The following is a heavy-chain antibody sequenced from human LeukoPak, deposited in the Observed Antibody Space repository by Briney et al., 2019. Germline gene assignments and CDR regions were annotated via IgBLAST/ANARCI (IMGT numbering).Heavy chain of an antibody. Sequence: GGSLRLSCAASGFTFSSYGMHWVRQAPGKGLEYVSAISSNGGSTYYANSVKGRFTISRDNSKNTLYLQMGSLRAEDMAVYYCARVSVVGTKYYYYYMDVWGKGTTVTISS. CDR1: GFTFSSYG. CDR3: ARVSVVGTKYYYYYMDV. CDR2: ISSNGGST. V-gene: IGHV3-64*01. D-gene: IGHD2-2*01. J-gene: IGHJ6*03.